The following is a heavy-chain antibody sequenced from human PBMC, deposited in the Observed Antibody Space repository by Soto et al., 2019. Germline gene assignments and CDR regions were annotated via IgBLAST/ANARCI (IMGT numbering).Heavy chain of an antibody. Sequence: SETLSLTCTVSGGSISSYYWSWIRQPPGKGLEYIGYIYYSGSTNYNPSLRSRVTISVDTSKNQFSLKLSSVTAADTAVYYCARGPIAVADFFDYWGQGTLVTVSS. D-gene: IGHD6-19*01. CDR3: ARGPIAVADFFDY. CDR2: IYYSGST. J-gene: IGHJ4*02. CDR1: GGSISSYY. V-gene: IGHV4-59*01.